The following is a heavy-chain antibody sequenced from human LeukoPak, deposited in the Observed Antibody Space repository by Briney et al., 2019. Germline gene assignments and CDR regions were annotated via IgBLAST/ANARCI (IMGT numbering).Heavy chain of an antibody. CDR3: ARLWVGYFDY. CDR1: GGSISSYY. D-gene: IGHD1-26*01. Sequence: SETLSLTCTVSGGSISSYYWSWIRQPPGKGLEWIGYIYYSGSTNYNPSLKSRVTISVDTSKNQFSLKLSSVTAADTAVYYCARLWVGYFDYWGQGTLVTVSS. V-gene: IGHV4-59*08. J-gene: IGHJ4*02. CDR2: IYYSGST.